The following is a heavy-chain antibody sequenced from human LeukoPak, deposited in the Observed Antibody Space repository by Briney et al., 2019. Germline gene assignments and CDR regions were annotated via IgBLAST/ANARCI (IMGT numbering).Heavy chain of an antibody. CDR2: ISGSGGST. CDR1: GFTFSDYY. D-gene: IGHD2-21*01. J-gene: IGHJ4*02. V-gene: IGHV3-23*01. Sequence: GGSLRLSCAASGFTFSDYYMSWIRQAPGKGLEWVSAISGSGGSTYYADSVKGRFTISRDNSKNTLYLQMNSLRAEDTAVYYCAKVRINDPSDYFDYWGQGTLVTVSS. CDR3: AKVRINDPSDYFDY.